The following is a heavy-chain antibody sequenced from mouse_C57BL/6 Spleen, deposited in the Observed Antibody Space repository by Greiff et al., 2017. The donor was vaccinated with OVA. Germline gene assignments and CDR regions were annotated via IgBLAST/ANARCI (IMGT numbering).Heavy chain of an antibody. V-gene: IGHV1-59*01. CDR2: IDPSDSYT. CDR3: ARSYYSNPEGYAMDY. D-gene: IGHD2-5*01. Sequence: VQLQQSGAELVRPGTSVKLSCKASGYTFTSYWMHWVKQRPGQGLEWIGVIDPSDSYTNYNQKLKGKATLTVDTSSSTAYMQLSSLTSEDSAVYYCARSYYSNPEGYAMDYWGQGTSVTVSS. CDR1: GYTFTSYW. J-gene: IGHJ4*01.